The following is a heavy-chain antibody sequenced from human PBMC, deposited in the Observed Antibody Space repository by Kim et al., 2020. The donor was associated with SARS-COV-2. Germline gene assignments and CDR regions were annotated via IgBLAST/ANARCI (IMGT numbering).Heavy chain of an antibody. CDR1: GFTFSSYA. D-gene: IGHD3-10*01. Sequence: GGSLRLSCAASGFTFSSYAMSWVRQAPGKGLEWVSAISGSGGSTYYADSVKGRFTISRDNSKNTLYLQMNSLRAEDTAVYYCAKDWGIYGSGSPSGMDVWGQGATVTVSS. J-gene: IGHJ6*02. V-gene: IGHV3-23*01. CDR3: AKDWGIYGSGSPSGMDV. CDR2: ISGSGGST.